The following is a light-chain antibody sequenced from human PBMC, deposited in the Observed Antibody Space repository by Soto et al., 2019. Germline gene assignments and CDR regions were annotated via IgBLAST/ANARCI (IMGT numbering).Light chain of an antibody. Sequence: DIVMTKSPLSLPVTPGEPASISCRSSQSLRHSNGYNYLDWYLQKPGQSPQLLIYLGSNRASGVPDRFSGSGSGTDFTLKISRVEAEDVGVYYCMQALQTPSFGGGTKVEIK. J-gene: IGKJ4*01. V-gene: IGKV2-28*01. CDR1: QSLRHSNGYNY. CDR2: LGS. CDR3: MQALQTPS.